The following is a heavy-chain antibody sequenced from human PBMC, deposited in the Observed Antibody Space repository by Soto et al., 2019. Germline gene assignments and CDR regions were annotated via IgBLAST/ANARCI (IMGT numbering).Heavy chain of an antibody. CDR1: GYTFTSYD. CDR3: ARVIGPDFIYCSGGSCYSGWFDP. J-gene: IGHJ5*02. D-gene: IGHD2-15*01. V-gene: IGHV1-8*01. CDR2: MNPNSGNT. Sequence: GASVKVSCKASGYTFTSYDINWVRQATGQGLEWMGWMNPNSGNTGYAQKFQGRVTMTRNTSISTAYMELSSLRSEDTAVYYCARVIGPDFIYCSGGSCYSGWFDPWGQGTLVTVSS.